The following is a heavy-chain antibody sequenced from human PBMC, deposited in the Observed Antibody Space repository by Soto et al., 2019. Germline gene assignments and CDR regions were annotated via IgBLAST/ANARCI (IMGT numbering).Heavy chain of an antibody. CDR1: GFTFSSYS. D-gene: IGHD4-17*01. Sequence: AGGSLRLSCAASGFTFSSYSMNWVRQAPGKGLEWVSSISSSSSYIYYADSVKGRFTISRDNAKNSLYLQMNSLRAEDTAVYYCASAVTTSNNWFDPWGQGTLVTVSS. CDR2: ISSSSSYI. CDR3: ASAVTTSNNWFDP. V-gene: IGHV3-21*01. J-gene: IGHJ5*02.